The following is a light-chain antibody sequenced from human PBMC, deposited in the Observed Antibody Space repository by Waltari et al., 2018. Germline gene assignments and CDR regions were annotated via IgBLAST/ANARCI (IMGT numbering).Light chain of an antibody. J-gene: IGLJ3*02. Sequence: SYVLTQPPSVSVAPGGTARLTCGGDDIGITSVHWYQQRPGQAPLLVIYYDTNRPSGIPERFFASNSGNTATLTISRVEAGDEADYYCQVWDTDSDQAVFGGGTKLTVL. CDR1: DIGITS. CDR3: QVWDTDSDQAV. V-gene: IGLV3-21*04. CDR2: YDT.